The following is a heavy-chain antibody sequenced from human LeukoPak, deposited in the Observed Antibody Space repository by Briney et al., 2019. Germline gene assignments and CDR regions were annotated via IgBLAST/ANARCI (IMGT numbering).Heavy chain of an antibody. D-gene: IGHD3-22*01. CDR3: ARRRTTYPYDSSGYFDY. CDR2: LSHIGSS. J-gene: IGHJ4*02. Sequence: PSQTLSLTCTVSGGSLSSVDYYWGWIRQSPGKGLEWIGYLSHIGSSYYNPSLKSRMTMSVDTSKNQFSLKLSSVTAADTAVYYCARRRTTYPYDSSGYFDYWGQGTLVTVSS. V-gene: IGHV4-30-4*08. CDR1: GGSLSSVDYY.